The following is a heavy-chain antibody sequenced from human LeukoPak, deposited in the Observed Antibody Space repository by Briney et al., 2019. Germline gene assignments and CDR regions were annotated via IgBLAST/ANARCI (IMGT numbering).Heavy chain of an antibody. V-gene: IGHV1-69*01. CDR1: GGTFSSYA. CDR3: ARGLTLPGYYYDTSGLPLGY. CDR2: IIPIFGTA. J-gene: IGHJ4*02. Sequence: GSSVKVSCKASGGTFSSYAINWVRQAPGQGLEWMGGIIPIFGTANYAQKFQGRVTITADESTSTAYMEVSSLRSEDTAVYYCARGLTLPGYYYDTSGLPLGYWGQGTLVTVSS. D-gene: IGHD3-22*01.